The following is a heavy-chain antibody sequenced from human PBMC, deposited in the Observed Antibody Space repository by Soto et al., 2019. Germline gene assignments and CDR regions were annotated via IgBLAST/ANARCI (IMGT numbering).Heavy chain of an antibody. J-gene: IGHJ4*02. CDR2: IVPIVDTS. V-gene: IGHV1-69*12. Sequence: QVQLVQSGAEVRQPASSEKVSCKTSGGTFSSYAISWVRQAPGQGLEWMGGIVPIVDTSTYAQKFQGRVTITADESTSTVCMELSSLRSDDTAVYYCVRVVAIPGYPDNWGQGTLVTVSS. CDR3: VRVVAIPGYPDN. CDR1: GGTFSSYA. D-gene: IGHD5-12*01.